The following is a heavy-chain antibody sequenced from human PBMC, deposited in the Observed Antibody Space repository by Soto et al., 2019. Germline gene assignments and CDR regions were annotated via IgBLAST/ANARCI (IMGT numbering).Heavy chain of an antibody. CDR2: ISAYNGNT. CDR1: GYTFTSYG. V-gene: IGHV1-18*01. CDR3: ARELYCSSTSCYPRGAFDI. Sequence: QVQLVQSGAEVKKPGASVKVSCKASGYTFTSYGISWVRQAPGQGLEWMGWISAYNGNTNYAQKLQGRVTMTTDTSTSTAYMELRSLRSEDTAVYYCARELYCSSTSCYPRGAFDIWGQGTMVTVSS. D-gene: IGHD2-2*01. J-gene: IGHJ3*02.